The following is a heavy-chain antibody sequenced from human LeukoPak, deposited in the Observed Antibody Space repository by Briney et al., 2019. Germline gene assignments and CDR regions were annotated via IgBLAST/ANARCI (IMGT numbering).Heavy chain of an antibody. CDR1: GGSISSYS. D-gene: IGHD1-1*01. Sequence: SETLSLTCTVSGGSISSYSWSWIRQPPGKGLEWIGYIYYSGSTNYNPSLKSRVTISVDTSKNQFSLKLSSVTAADTAAYYCARDRREAPERPNWFDPWGQGSLVTVSS. CDR3: ARDRREAPERPNWFDP. J-gene: IGHJ5*02. V-gene: IGHV4-59*01. CDR2: IYYSGST.